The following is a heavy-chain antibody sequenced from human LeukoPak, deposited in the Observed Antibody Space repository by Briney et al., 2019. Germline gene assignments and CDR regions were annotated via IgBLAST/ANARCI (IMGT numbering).Heavy chain of an antibody. CDR2: ISYDGSNK. D-gene: IGHD1-26*01. J-gene: IGHJ4*02. CDR1: GFTFSSYG. V-gene: IGHV3-30*18. CDR3: AKDGTVAEALDY. Sequence: PGGSLRLSCADSGFTFSSYGMHWVRQAPGKGLEWVAVISYDGSNKYYADSVKGRFTISRDNSKNTLYRQMDSLRAEDTAVYYCAKDGTVAEALDYWGQGTLVTVSS.